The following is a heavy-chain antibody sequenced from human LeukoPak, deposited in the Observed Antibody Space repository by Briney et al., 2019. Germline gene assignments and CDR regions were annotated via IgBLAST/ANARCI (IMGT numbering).Heavy chain of an antibody. V-gene: IGHV4-59*11. CDR1: GGSISSHY. D-gene: IGHD1-1*01. J-gene: IGHJ4*02. CDR2: IYYSGST. Sequence: SETLSLTCTVSGGSISSHYWSWIRQPPGKGLEWIGYIYYSGSTNYNPSLKSRVTISVDTSKNQFSLKLSSVTAADTAVYYCARDYKGTGSIDYWGQGTLVTVSS. CDR3: ARDYKGTGSIDY.